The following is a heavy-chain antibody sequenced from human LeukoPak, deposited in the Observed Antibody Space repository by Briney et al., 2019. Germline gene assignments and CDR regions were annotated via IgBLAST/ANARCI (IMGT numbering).Heavy chain of an antibody. J-gene: IGHJ4*02. Sequence: PSETLSLTCTVSGGSISSYYWSWIRQPPGKGLEWIGYIYYSGSTNYNLSLKSRVTISVDTSKNQFSLKLSSVTAADTAVYYCARGYSSSWGYFDYWGQGTLVTVSS. V-gene: IGHV4-59*08. CDR1: GGSISSYY. CDR3: ARGYSSSWGYFDY. D-gene: IGHD6-13*01. CDR2: IYYSGST.